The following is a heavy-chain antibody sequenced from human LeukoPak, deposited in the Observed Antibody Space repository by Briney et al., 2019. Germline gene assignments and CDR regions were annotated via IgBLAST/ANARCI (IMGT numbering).Heavy chain of an antibody. CDR1: GFTFRSYS. J-gene: IGHJ3*02. D-gene: IGHD3-10*01. CDR3: ARDGAMVLAFDI. V-gene: IGHV3-21*01. CDR2: ISSSSSYI. Sequence: GGSLRLSCAASGFTFRSYSMNWVRQAPGKGLEWVSSISSSSSYIYYADSVKGRFTISRDNAKNSLYLQMNSLRAEDTAVYYCARDGAMVLAFDIWGQGTMVTVSS.